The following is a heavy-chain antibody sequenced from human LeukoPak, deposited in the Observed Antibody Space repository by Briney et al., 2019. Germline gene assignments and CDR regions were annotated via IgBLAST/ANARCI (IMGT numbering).Heavy chain of an antibody. Sequence: GGSLRLSCAASGFTFSSYEMNWVRQAPGKGLEWVSYISSRGSAIYYADSVKGRFTISRDNAKNSLYLQMNSLGADDTAVYYCARGGHDPGIPFDIWGQGTMVTVSS. CDR3: ARGGHDPGIPFDI. J-gene: IGHJ3*02. CDR2: ISSRGSAI. D-gene: IGHD1-1*01. V-gene: IGHV3-48*03. CDR1: GFTFSSYE.